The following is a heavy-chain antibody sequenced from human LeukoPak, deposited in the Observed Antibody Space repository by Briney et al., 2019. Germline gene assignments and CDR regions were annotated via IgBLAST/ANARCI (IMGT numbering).Heavy chain of an antibody. CDR3: ARGGTVANYYYYGMDV. D-gene: IGHD4-23*01. CDR2: IYYSGST. CDR1: GGSISSGDYY. Sequence: SETLSLTCTVPGGSISSGDYYWSWIRQPPGKGLEWIGYIYYSGSTYYNPSLKSRVTISVDTSKNQFSLKLSSVTAADTAVYYCARGGTVANYYYYGMDVWGQGTTVTVSS. J-gene: IGHJ6*02. V-gene: IGHV4-30-4*01.